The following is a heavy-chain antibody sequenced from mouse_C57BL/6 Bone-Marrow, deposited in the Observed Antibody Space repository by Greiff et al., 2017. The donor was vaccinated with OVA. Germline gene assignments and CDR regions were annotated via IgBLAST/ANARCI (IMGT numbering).Heavy chain of an antibody. J-gene: IGHJ3*01. CDR3: AREDDGYYGLFAY. CDR1: GFTFSDYY. V-gene: IGHV5-16*01. CDR2: INYDGSST. D-gene: IGHD2-3*01. Sequence: EVQRVESEGGLVQPGSSMKLSCTASGFTFSDYYMAWVRQVPEQGLEWVANINYDGSSTYYLDSLKSRFIISRDNAKNILYLQMSSLKSEDTATYYGAREDDGYYGLFAYWGQGTLVTVSA.